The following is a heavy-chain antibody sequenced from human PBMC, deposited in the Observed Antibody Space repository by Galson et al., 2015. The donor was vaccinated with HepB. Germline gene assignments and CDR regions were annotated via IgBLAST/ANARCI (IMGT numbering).Heavy chain of an antibody. Sequence: ETLSLTCTVSGGSISSYYWSWIRQPPGKGLEWIGYISYSGSTFYSPSLKSRVTISVDTSKNQFSLKLTSVTAADTAVYYCARHPGVLVVAATEYYYGMDVWGQGTTVTVSS. V-gene: IGHV4-59*08. CDR3: ARHPGVLVVAATEYYYGMDV. J-gene: IGHJ6*02. CDR2: ISYSGST. D-gene: IGHD2-15*01. CDR1: GGSISSYY.